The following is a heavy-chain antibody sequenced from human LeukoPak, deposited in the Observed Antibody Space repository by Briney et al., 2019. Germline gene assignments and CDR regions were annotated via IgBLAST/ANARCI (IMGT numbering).Heavy chain of an antibody. J-gene: IGHJ5*02. CDR2: FDPEDGET. D-gene: IGHD6-19*01. CDR1: GYTLTELS. V-gene: IGHV1-24*01. CDR3: VTKYSSGWLGWFDP. Sequence: ASVKVSCKVSGYTLTELSMHWVRQAPGKGLEWMGGFDPEDGETIYAQKFQGRVTMTEDTSTDTAYMELSSLRSEDTAVYYCVTKYSSGWLGWFDPWGQGTLVTVSS.